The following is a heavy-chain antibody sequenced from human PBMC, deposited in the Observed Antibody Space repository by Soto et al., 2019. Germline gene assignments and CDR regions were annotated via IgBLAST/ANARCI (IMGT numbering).Heavy chain of an antibody. CDR3: ARLSSNWHFDY. Sequence: QVQLQESGPGLVKPSETLSLTCTVSGGSINTYYWSWIRQPPGKGLEWIGYIYHSGSTNYNPSLKSRGTISVDTPKNQFSLKVSSVTAADTAVYYCARLSSNWHFDYWGQGTLVTVSS. CDR2: IYHSGST. CDR1: GGSINTYY. J-gene: IGHJ4*02. D-gene: IGHD6-13*01. V-gene: IGHV4-59*01.